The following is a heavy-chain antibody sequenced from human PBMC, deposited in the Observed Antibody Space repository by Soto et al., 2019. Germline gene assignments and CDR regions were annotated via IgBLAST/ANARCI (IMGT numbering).Heavy chain of an antibody. V-gene: IGHV2-5*02. CDR2: IYWDDDK. J-gene: IGHJ4*02. CDR1: GFSLSTSGVG. D-gene: IGHD6-6*01. Sequence: SGPTLVKPTQTLTLTCTFSGFSLSTSGVGVGWIRQPPGKALEWLALIYWDDDKRYSPSLKSRLTITKDTYKNQVVLTMTNMDPVDTATYYCAHTHVYSSSSSLYGYFDYWGQGTLVTVSS. CDR3: AHTHVYSSSSSLYGYFDY.